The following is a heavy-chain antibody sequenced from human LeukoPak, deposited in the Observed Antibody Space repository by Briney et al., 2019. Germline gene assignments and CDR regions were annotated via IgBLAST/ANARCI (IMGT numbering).Heavy chain of an antibody. CDR1: GYTFTGYY. CDR2: INPNSGGT. Sequence: ASVKVSCKASGYTFTGYYMHWVRQAPGQGLEWMGWINPNSGGTNYAQKFQGRVTMTRDTSISTAYMELSRLRSDDTAVCYCARDDEDRVCFDPWGQGTLVTVSS. CDR3: ARDDEDRVCFDP. J-gene: IGHJ5*02. V-gene: IGHV1-2*02.